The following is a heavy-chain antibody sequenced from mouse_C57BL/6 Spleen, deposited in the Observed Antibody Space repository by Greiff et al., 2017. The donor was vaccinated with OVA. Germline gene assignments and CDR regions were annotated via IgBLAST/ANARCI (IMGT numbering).Heavy chain of an antibody. CDR1: GFTFSSYA. J-gene: IGHJ2*01. CDR3: AREGITTVVGGYFDY. V-gene: IGHV5-4*01. D-gene: IGHD1-1*01. CDR2: ISDGGSYT. Sequence: EVQVVESGGGLVKPGGSLKLSCAASGFTFSSYAMSWVRQTPEKRLEWVATISDGGSYTYYPDNVKGRFTISRDNAKNNLYLQMSHLKSEDTAMYYCAREGITTVVGGYFDYWGQGTTLTVSS.